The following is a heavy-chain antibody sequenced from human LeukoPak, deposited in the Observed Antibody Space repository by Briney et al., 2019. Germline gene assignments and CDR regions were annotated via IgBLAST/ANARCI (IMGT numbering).Heavy chain of an antibody. Sequence: GGSLRPSCAASGFTFTDYSMNWVRQAPGKGLEWVSSISTVSTYKKYADSAKGRFTISRDNSKNLLYLQMSSLSAEDTAVYYCTRDGSGFYHYYYMDVWGKGTTVTVSS. CDR3: TRDGSGFYHYYYMDV. D-gene: IGHD6-25*01. V-gene: IGHV3-21*01. CDR2: ISTVSTYK. J-gene: IGHJ6*03. CDR1: GFTFTDYS.